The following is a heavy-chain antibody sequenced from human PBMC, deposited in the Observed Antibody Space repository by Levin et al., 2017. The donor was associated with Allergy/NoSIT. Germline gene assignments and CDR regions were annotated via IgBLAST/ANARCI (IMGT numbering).Heavy chain of an antibody. D-gene: IGHD2-8*01. CDR3: AREISTSGLIDGYYYYGMDV. Sequence: GGSLRLSCAASGFTFSSYSMNWVRQAPGKGLEWVSSISSSSSYIYYADSVKGRFTISRDNAKNSLYLQMNSLRAEDTAVYYCAREISTSGLIDGYYYYGMDVWGQGTTVTVSS. CDR1: GFTFSSYS. J-gene: IGHJ6*02. V-gene: IGHV3-21*01. CDR2: ISSSSSYI.